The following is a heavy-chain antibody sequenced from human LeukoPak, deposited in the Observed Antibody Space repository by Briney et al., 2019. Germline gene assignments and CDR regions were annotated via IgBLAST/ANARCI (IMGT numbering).Heavy chain of an antibody. J-gene: IGHJ4*02. CDR2: IIPILNAP. CDR3: ARDRPRARYFDY. CDR1: GGTFSDYS. V-gene: IGHV1-69*08. Sequence: GASVKVSCKASGGTFSDYSISWVRQAPGQGLEWMGRIIPILNAPNYAQKFEGRVTITADKSTSTAYMELSSLKSEDTAVYFCARDRPRARYFDYWGQGTLVTVSS. D-gene: IGHD2-15*01.